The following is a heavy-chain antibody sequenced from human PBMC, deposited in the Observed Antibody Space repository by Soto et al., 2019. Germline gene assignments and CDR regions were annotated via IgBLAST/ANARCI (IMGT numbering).Heavy chain of an antibody. J-gene: IGHJ6*02. Sequence: GGSLRLSCAASGFTVSSNYMSWVRQAPGKGLEWVSVIYSGGSTYYADSVKGRFTISRDNSKNTLYLQMNSLRAEDTAVYYCARDTLYSSSWYAYYYGMDVWGQGTTVTVSS. D-gene: IGHD6-13*01. V-gene: IGHV3-53*01. CDR1: GFTVSSNY. CDR3: ARDTLYSSSWYAYYYGMDV. CDR2: IYSGGST.